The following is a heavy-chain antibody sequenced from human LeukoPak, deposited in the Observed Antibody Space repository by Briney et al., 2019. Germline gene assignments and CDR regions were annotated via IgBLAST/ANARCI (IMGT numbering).Heavy chain of an antibody. J-gene: IGHJ3*02. CDR3: ATGGEYQLLKGAFDI. V-gene: IGHV3-23*01. CDR1: GFTFSTYA. Sequence: PGGSLRLSCAASGFTFSTYAMSWVRQAPGRGLEWASAISGSSDTTYYADSVKGRFTISRDNSKNTLYLQMNSLRAEDTAVYYCATGGEYQLLKGAFDIWGQGTMVTVSS. CDR2: ISGSSDTT. D-gene: IGHD2-2*01.